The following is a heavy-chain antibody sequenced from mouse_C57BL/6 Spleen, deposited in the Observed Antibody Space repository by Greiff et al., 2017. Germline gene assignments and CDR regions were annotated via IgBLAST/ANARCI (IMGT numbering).Heavy chain of an antibody. V-gene: IGHV2-9-1*01. Sequence: VQRVESGPGLVAPSQSLSITCTVSGFSLTSYAISWVRQPPGKGLEWLGVIWTGGGTNYNSALKSRLSISKDNTKIQVFLKMNSLQTEDTARYYGARKRDYGSSQYYAMDYWGQGTSVTVSS. D-gene: IGHD1-1*01. CDR1: GFSLTSYA. CDR3: ARKRDYGSSQYYAMDY. J-gene: IGHJ4*01. CDR2: IWTGGGT.